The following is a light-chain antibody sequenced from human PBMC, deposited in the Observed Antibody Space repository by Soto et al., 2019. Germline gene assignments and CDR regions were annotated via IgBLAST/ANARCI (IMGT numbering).Light chain of an antibody. CDR3: QQSYSIPIT. J-gene: IGKJ4*01. Sequence: DIQMTQSPSSLSASIGDTVAITCRASQDIRDNLNWYQQKTGKAPKLLMSAATNLETGAPSRFSGSGSETDFTLIISSLQAEDSATLFCQQSYSIPITFGGGTRVEIK. V-gene: IGKV1-39*01. CDR2: AAT. CDR1: QDIRDN.